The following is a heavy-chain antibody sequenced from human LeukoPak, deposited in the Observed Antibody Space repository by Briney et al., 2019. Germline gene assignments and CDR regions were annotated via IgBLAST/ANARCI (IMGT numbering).Heavy chain of an antibody. J-gene: IGHJ6*03. CDR3: AICSRGVNYFDYFMDV. CDR1: GFIVSSNY. D-gene: IGHD3-10*01. Sequence: AGGSLRLSCAASGFIVSSNYTSWVPEAPGKGLEWVSIIYSSGSTYYANSVKGRVTISRDNSKNTLHPQMDSLRRQETALYYLAICSRGVNYFDYFMDVWGNGTTVTVSS. CDR2: IYSSGST. V-gene: IGHV3-66*01.